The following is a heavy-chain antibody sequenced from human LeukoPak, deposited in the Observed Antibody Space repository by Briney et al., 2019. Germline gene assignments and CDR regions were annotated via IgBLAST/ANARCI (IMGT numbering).Heavy chain of an antibody. CDR3: AREFKGAVAAPLDWYFDL. D-gene: IGHD6-19*01. Sequence: SETLSLTCTVSSGSISTSNYYWGWIRQPPGKGLEWIGSIYYSGSTYYNPSLKSRVTISVDTSKNQFSLKLSSVTAADTAVYYCAREFKGAVAAPLDWYFDLWGRGTLVTVSS. CDR1: SGSISTSNYY. J-gene: IGHJ2*01. CDR2: IYYSGST. V-gene: IGHV4-39*07.